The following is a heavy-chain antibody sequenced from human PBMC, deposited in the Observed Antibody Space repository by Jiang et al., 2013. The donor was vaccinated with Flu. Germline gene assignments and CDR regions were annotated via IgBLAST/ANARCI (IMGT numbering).Heavy chain of an antibody. J-gene: IGHJ5*02. V-gene: IGHV5-10-1*01. CDR2: IDPIDSYT. CDR1: DTGLPTPG. D-gene: IGHD3-10*01. CDR3: ARLTDGSGNSKWFDP. Sequence: KKPGESLTDLLVRVLDTGLPTPGSTGCARCPGKAWNGWGNIDPIDSYTNYSPSFQGHVTISTDNSISTAYLQWSSLKASDSAMYYCARLTDGSGNSKWFDPWGQGTLVTVSS.